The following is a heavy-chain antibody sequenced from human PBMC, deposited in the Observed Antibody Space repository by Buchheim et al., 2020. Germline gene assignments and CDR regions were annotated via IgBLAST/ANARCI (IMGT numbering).Heavy chain of an antibody. CDR1: GGSFSGYY. CDR2: INHSGST. CDR3: ARGTRLYYYDSSGYYYYYYYMDV. J-gene: IGHJ6*03. D-gene: IGHD3-22*01. Sequence: QVQLQQWGAGLLKPSETLSLTCAVYGGSFSGYYWSWIRQPPGKGLEWIGEINHSGSTNYNPSLKSRVTISVDTSKNQFSLQLSSVTAADTAVYYCARGTRLYYYDSSGYYYYYYYMDVWGKGTT. V-gene: IGHV4-34*01.